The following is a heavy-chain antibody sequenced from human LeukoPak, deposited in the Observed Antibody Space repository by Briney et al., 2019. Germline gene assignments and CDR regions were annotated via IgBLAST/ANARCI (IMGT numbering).Heavy chain of an antibody. CDR1: GDSVSSNSAA. V-gene: IGHV6-1*01. Sequence: SQTLSLTCALSGDSVSSNSAAWNWIRQSPSRGLEWLGRTYYRSKWYYDYAVSVRSRVSINPDTSKNQFSLQLNSVSPEDTAVYYCARDGDRGKWVLDGFAIWGQGTMVTVSS. CDR2: TYYRSKWYY. CDR3: ARDGDRGKWVLDGFAI. D-gene: IGHD1-26*01. J-gene: IGHJ3*02.